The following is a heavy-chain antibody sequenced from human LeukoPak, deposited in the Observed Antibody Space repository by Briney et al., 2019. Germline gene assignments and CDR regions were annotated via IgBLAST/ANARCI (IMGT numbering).Heavy chain of an antibody. Sequence: GGSLRLSCAASGFTFSSYSMNWVRQAPGEGLEWVSSISSSSSYIYYADSVKGRSTISRDNAKNSLYLQMNSLRAEDTAVYYCGGSPYCSSTSCYPPFVDYWGQGTLVTVSS. V-gene: IGHV3-21*01. J-gene: IGHJ4*02. CDR1: GFTFSSYS. D-gene: IGHD2-2*01. CDR2: ISSSSSYI. CDR3: GGSPYCSSTSCYPPFVDY.